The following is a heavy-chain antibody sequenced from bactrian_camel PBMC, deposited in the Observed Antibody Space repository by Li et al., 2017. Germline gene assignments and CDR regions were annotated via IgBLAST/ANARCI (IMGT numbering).Heavy chain of an antibody. D-gene: IGHD2*01. CDR1: GLSVSDFS. V-gene: IGHV3S55*01. J-gene: IGHJ4*01. CDR3: AAGQPWRSLLRDVEYGY. CDR2: IRRDDHT. Sequence: HVQLVESGGGSVQTGGSLRLSCAPSGLSVSDFSMAWFRQSPGKEREGVAAIRRDDHTAYTNSVKGRFTISKDNAGNTLYLQMNSLKPEDTAMYYCAAGQPWRSLLRDVEYGYWGQGTQVTVS.